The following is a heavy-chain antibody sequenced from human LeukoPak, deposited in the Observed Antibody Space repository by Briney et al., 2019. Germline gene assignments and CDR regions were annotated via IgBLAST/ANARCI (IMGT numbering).Heavy chain of an antibody. CDR1: GFTFSSYA. D-gene: IGHD3-22*01. CDR3: AKDHYDSSGYHIPQYYYYGMDV. J-gene: IGHJ6*02. Sequence: GGSLRLSCAASGFTFSSYAMSWVRQAPGKGLEWVSGISGSGGSTYYADSVKGRFTISRDNSKNTLYLQMNSLRAEDTAVYYCAKDHYDSSGYHIPQYYYYGMDVWGQGTTVTVSS. CDR2: ISGSGGST. V-gene: IGHV3-23*01.